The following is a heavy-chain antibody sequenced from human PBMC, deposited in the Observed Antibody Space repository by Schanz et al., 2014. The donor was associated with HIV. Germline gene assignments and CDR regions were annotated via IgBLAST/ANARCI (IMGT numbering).Heavy chain of an antibody. CDR2: TWYDGSNK. D-gene: IGHD3-22*01. V-gene: IGHV3-33*08. Sequence: QVQLVESGGGVVQPGRSLRLSCAASGFTFSGYAMSWVRQAPGKGLEWVAVTWYDGSNKYYADSVKGRFTISRDISKNTLYLQMNSLRDEDTAVYYCARVVVVVADGDWYFDLWGRGTLVTVSS. CDR3: ARVVVVVADGDWYFDL. CDR1: GFTFSGYA. J-gene: IGHJ2*01.